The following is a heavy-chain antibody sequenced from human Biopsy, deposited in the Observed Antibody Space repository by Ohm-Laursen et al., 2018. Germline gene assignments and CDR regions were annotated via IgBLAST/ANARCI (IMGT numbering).Heavy chain of an antibody. CDR3: AKPSGGVSTIGFDP. J-gene: IGHJ5*02. Sequence: ASVKASCKAYGYNVRGDHLHWVSLAPGQELGWMGWINPDTGETRYAPKFQGRLALTRDVSVNTGYLELSSLGSDDTAIYFCAKPSGGVSTIGFDPWGQGTQILVS. D-gene: IGHD5/OR15-5a*01. CDR2: INPDTGET. V-gene: IGHV1-2*02. CDR1: GYNVRGDH.